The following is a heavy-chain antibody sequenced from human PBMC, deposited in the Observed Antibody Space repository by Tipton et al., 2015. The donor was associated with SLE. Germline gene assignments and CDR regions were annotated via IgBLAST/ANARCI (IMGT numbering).Heavy chain of an antibody. CDR2: IYYSGST. V-gene: IGHV4-59*11. CDR3: ARDEDFSGALDI. J-gene: IGHJ3*02. Sequence: TLSLTCTVSGDSINSHYWSWIRQPPGKGLEWIGYIYYSGSTNYNPSLKSRVTISVDTSKNQFSLKLSSVTAADTAVYYCARDEDFSGALDIWGQGTMVTVSS. D-gene: IGHD3-3*01. CDR1: GDSINSHY.